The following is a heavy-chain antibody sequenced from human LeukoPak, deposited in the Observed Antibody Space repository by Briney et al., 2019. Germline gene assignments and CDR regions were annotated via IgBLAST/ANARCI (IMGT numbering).Heavy chain of an antibody. CDR2: IRYDGSNK. D-gene: IGHD4-17*01. Sequence: GGSLRLSCAASGFTFSSYGMHWVRQAPGKGLEWVAFIRYDGSNKYYADSVKGRFTISRDNSKNTLYLQMNSLRAEDTAVYYCAKGDRNYGVRRGWRDYYYYMDVWGKGTTVTISS. CDR1: GFTFSSYG. J-gene: IGHJ6*03. V-gene: IGHV3-30*02. CDR3: AKGDRNYGVRRGWRDYYYYMDV.